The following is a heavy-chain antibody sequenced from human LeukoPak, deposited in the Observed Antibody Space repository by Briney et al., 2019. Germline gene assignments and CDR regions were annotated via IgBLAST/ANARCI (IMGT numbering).Heavy chain of an antibody. CDR1: GFTFSSYT. D-gene: IGHD2-2*02. J-gene: IGHJ5*02. V-gene: IGHV3-21*01. CDR3: ATGICSTTSCYTKLHYFDP. Sequence: GGSLRLSCAASGFTFSSYTMNWVRQAPGKGLEWVSSTSSSSSKIYYADSVKGRFTISRDNAKNSLYLQMNSLRAEDTAVYHCATGICSTTSCYTKLHYFDPWGQGTLVTVSS. CDR2: TSSSSSKI.